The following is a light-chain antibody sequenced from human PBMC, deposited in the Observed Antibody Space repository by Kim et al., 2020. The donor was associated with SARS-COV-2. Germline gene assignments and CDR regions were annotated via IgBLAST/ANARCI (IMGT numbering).Light chain of an antibody. CDR1: QSVSSN. CDR3: QQYHDWPPIT. J-gene: IGKJ4*01. Sequence: EIVMTQSPATLSVSPGKRATLSCRASQSVSSNLAWYQQKPGQAPRLLIYGASTRATDIPARFSGSGSGTEFTLTISSLQSEDFAIYYCQQYHDWPPITFGGGTKVEIK. CDR2: GAS. V-gene: IGKV3-15*01.